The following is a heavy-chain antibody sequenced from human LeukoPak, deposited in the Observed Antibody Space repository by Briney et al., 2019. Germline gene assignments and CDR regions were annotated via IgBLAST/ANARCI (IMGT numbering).Heavy chain of an antibody. CDR1: ARTFSSYA. CDR3: ARGMSVGYCSSTSCRTYYYYYMDV. D-gene: IGHD2-2*01. J-gene: IGHJ6*03. V-gene: IGHV1-69*13. CDR2: IIPIFGTA. Sequence: SVKVSCKASARTFSSYAISWVRQAPGQGLEWMGGIIPIFGTANYAQKFQGRVTITADESTSTAYMELSSLRSEDTAVYYCARGMSVGYCSSTSCRTYYYYYMDVWGKGTTVTVSS.